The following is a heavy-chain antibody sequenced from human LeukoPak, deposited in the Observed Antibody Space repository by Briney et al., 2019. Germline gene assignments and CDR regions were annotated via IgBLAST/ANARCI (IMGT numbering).Heavy chain of an antibody. CDR1: GGSISSYY. J-gene: IGHJ6*02. Sequence: SQTLSLTCTVSGGSISSYYWSWIRQPPGKGLEWMGYIYYSGSTNYNPSLKSRVTISVDTSKNQFSLKLSSVTAADTAVYYCARDGSYYGMDVWGQGTTVTVSS. CDR2: IYYSGST. D-gene: IGHD3-10*01. CDR3: ARDGSYYGMDV. V-gene: IGHV4-59*01.